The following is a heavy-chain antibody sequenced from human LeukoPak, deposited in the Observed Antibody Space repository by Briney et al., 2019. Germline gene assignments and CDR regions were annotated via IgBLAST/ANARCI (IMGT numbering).Heavy chain of an antibody. J-gene: IGHJ4*02. Sequence: SETLSLTCTVSGGSISSYYWSWIRQPPGRGLEWIAYIHYSGSAAYNPSLKSRVTISRDMSTNQFSLKMTSVTAADTAVYYCASNRRYSYFDYWGQGTLVTVSS. CDR2: IHYSGSA. CDR3: ASNRRYSYFDY. D-gene: IGHD4-11*01. V-gene: IGHV4-59*01. CDR1: GGSISSYY.